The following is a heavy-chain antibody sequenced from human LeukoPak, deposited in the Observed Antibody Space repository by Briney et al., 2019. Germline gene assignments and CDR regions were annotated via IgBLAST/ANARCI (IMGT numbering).Heavy chain of an antibody. CDR2: ISGGGTRT. J-gene: IGHJ5*02. V-gene: IGHV3-23*01. CDR3: ARDLAGGRFDL. D-gene: IGHD3-16*01. Sequence: PGGSLRLSCAASGFTFSSYAMSWVRQAPGEGLEWLSAISGGGTRTYYADSVKGRFTISRDNSKNTLYLQMNSLRAEDTAVYYCARDLAGGRFDLWGQGTLVTVSS. CDR1: GFTFSSYA.